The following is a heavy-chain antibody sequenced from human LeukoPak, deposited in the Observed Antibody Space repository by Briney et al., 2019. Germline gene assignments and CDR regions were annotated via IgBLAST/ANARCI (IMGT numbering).Heavy chain of an antibody. CDR2: IYPGDSDT. V-gene: IGHV5-51*01. D-gene: IGHD6-19*01. CDR1: GYSFTSYW. Sequence: PGESLKISCKGSGYSFTSYWIGWVRQMPGKGLEWMGIIYPGDSDTRYSPSFQGQVTISADKSISAAYLQWSSPKASDTAMYYCARRFTVAGTFYFDYWGQGTLVTVSS. CDR3: ARRFTVAGTFYFDY. J-gene: IGHJ4*02.